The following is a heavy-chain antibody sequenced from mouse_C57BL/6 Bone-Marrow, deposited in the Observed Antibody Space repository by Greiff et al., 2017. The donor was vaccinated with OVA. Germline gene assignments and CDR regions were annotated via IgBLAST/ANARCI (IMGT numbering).Heavy chain of an antibody. D-gene: IGHD3-2*01. CDR1: GYTFTSYW. CDR3: ARRQLYYYAMDY. J-gene: IGHJ4*01. V-gene: IGHV1-64*01. Sequence: QVQLQQPGAELVKPGASVKLSCKASGYTFTSYWMHWVKQRPGQGLEWIGMIHPNSGSTNYNEKFKSKATLTVDKSSSTAYMQLSSLTSEDSAVYYCARRQLYYYAMDYWGQGTSVTVSS. CDR2: IHPNSGST.